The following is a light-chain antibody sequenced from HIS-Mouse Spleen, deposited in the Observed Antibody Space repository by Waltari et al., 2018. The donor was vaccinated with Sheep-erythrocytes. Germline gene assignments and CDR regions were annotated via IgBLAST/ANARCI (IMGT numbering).Light chain of an antibody. V-gene: IGLV2-11*01. CDR2: DVS. Sequence: QSALTQPRSVSGSPGQSVTISCTGTSSDVGGYNYVSCYQQHPGKAPKLMIYDVSKRPSGVPDRFSGSKSGNTASLPISGLQAEDEADYYCCSYAGSYTFWVFGGGTKLTVL. J-gene: IGLJ3*02. CDR3: CSYAGSYTFWV. CDR1: SSDVGGYNY.